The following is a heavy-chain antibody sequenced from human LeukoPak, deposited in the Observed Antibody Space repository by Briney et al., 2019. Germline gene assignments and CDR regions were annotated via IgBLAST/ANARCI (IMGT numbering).Heavy chain of an antibody. V-gene: IGHV1-69*13. CDR2: IIPIFGTA. CDR3: ARAHSNPIRYDFWSGYYRTGHGLRGFDP. Sequence: ASVKVSCKASGGTFSSYAISWVRQAPGQGLEWMGGIIPIFGTANYAQKFRGRVTITADESTSTAYMELSSLRSEDTAVYYCARAHSNPIRYDFWSGYYRTGHGLRGFDPWGQGTLVTVSS. CDR1: GGTFSSYA. J-gene: IGHJ5*02. D-gene: IGHD3-3*01.